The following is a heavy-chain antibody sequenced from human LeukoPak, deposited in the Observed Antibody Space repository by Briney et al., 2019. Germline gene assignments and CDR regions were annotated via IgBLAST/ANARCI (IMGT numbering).Heavy chain of an antibody. D-gene: IGHD2-15*01. CDR1: GFTFGTYA. V-gene: IGHV3-21*01. Sequence: GESLRLSCTASGFTFGTYAMTWVRQAPGKGLEWISSMSSGSSYIYYADSVRGRFTISRDNAKHSLSLEMNNLRAEDTAMYYCARDRPTGASRVFVVEWGQGTLVTVSS. CDR2: MSSGSSYI. J-gene: IGHJ4*02. CDR3: ARDRPTGASRVFVVE.